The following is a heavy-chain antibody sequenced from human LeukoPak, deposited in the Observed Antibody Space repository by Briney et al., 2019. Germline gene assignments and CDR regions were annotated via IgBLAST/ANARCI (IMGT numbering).Heavy chain of an antibody. CDR3: ARGGGFGELLNYYYYYMDV. D-gene: IGHD3-10*01. J-gene: IGHJ6*03. Sequence: GASVKVSCKASGYTFTGYYMHWVRQAPGQGLEWMGWINPNSGGTNYAQKFQGRVTMTRDTSISTAYMELSRLRSDDTAVYYCARGGGFGELLNYYYYYMDVWGKGTTVTISS. CDR1: GYTFTGYY. V-gene: IGHV1-2*02. CDR2: INPNSGGT.